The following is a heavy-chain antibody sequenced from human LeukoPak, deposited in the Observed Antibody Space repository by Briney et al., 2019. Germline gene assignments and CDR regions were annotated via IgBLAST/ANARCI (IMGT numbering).Heavy chain of an antibody. J-gene: IGHJ6*03. CDR2: IKSKTDGGTT. CDR1: GFTFSNAW. CDR3: TTDLVGASTRYYYYYYMDV. Sequence: GGSLRLSCAASGFTFSNAWMSWVRQAPGKGLEWVGRIKSKTDGGTTDYAAPVKGRFTISRDDSKNTLYLQMNSLKTEDTAVYYCTTDLVGASTRYYYYYYMDVWGKGTTVTVSS. D-gene: IGHD1-26*01. V-gene: IGHV3-15*01.